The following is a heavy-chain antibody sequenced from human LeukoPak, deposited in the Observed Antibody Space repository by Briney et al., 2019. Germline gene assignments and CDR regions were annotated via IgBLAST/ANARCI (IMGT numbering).Heavy chain of an antibody. CDR2: IKQDGSDK. CDR1: GFTFSSYW. J-gene: IGHJ4*02. V-gene: IGHV3-7*01. Sequence: GGSLRLSCAASGFTFSSYWMTWVRQAPGKGLEWVAIIKQDGSDKYYLDSVKGRFSISRDNAKNSLFLQMNSLRAEDTAVYYCAKNSWNYGSFDYWGPGTQVTVSS. D-gene: IGHD1-7*01. CDR3: AKNSWNYGSFDY.